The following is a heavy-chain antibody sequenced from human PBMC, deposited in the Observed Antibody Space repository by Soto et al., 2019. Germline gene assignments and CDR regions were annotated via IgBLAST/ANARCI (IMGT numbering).Heavy chain of an antibody. Sequence: GGSLRLSCAASGFTFSSYAMHWVRQAPGKGLEWVAVVSHDGRNTRYADSVKGRFTISRDSSKNTVSLEMTSLRAEDTAVYYCAKGGRQWLVTSDFNYWGQGALVTVSS. D-gene: IGHD6-19*01. CDR3: AKGGRQWLVTSDFNY. J-gene: IGHJ4*02. V-gene: IGHV3-30*04. CDR1: GFTFSSYA. CDR2: VSHDGRNT.